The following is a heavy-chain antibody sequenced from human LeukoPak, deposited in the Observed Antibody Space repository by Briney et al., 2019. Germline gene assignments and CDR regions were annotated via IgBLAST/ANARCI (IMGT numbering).Heavy chain of an antibody. V-gene: IGHV3-23*01. CDR2: INGIGDRL. J-gene: IGHJ4*02. CDR1: GFSFSSYA. Sequence: GGSLRLSCAASGFSFSSYAMSWVRQAPGKGPEWVSAINGIGDRLYYADSVKGRFTISRDNSKNTLNLQMDGLRAEDTAVYYCAKESPYTSPRNYYFDHWGQGTLVTVSS. D-gene: IGHD1-14*01. CDR3: AKESPYTSPRNYYFDH.